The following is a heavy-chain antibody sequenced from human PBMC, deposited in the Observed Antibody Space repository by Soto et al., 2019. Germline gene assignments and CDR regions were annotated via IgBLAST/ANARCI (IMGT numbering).Heavy chain of an antibody. CDR1: GFPFDDYT. CDR2: ISWDGGST. Sequence: EVQLVESGGAVVQPGGSLRLSCAASGFPFDDYTMHWVRQAPGKGPEWVSLISWDGGSTDYADSVKGRFTISRDNSKKSLFLEMNSLRTEDTALYYCARDGYDYYYYYGLDVWGQGTTVTVSS. V-gene: IGHV3-43*01. D-gene: IGHD5-12*01. J-gene: IGHJ6*02. CDR3: ARDGYDYYYYYGLDV.